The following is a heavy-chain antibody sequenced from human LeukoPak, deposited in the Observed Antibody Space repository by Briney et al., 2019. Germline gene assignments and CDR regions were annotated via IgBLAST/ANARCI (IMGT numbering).Heavy chain of an antibody. CDR2: TYYRSKWRN. CDR1: GDSVSSNSAS. J-gene: IGHJ4*02. V-gene: IGHV6-1*01. Sequence: RSQTLSLTCAISGDSVSSNSASWNRIRQSPSRGLEWLGRTYYRSKWRNDYAVSVKSRITISPDTSKNQFSLQLNSVTPEDTAVYYCARGTGDSCKDWGLGTLVTVSS. D-gene: IGHD3-22*01. CDR3: ARGTGDSCKD.